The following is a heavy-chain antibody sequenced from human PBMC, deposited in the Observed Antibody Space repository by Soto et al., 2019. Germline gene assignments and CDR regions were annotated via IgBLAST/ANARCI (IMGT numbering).Heavy chain of an antibody. V-gene: IGHV3-30*04. CDR2: ISYDGSNK. CDR1: GFTFSSYA. Sequence: GGSLRLSCAASGFTFSSYAMHWVRQAPGKGLEWVAVISYDGSNKYYADSVKCRFTISRDNSKNTLYLQMNSLRAEDTAVYYCARDQVFDYWGQGTLVTVSS. CDR3: ARDQVFDY. J-gene: IGHJ4*02.